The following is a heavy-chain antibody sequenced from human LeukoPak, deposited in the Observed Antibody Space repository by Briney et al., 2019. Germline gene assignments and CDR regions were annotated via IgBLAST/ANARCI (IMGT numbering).Heavy chain of an antibody. CDR2: ISSSSSPI. J-gene: IGHJ4*02. D-gene: IGHD2/OR15-2a*01. Sequence: PGGSVRLSCAASGFTFRSYSMNWVRQSPGRGLEWVSYISSSSSPIYFADSVKGRFTISRDNAKNSLYVQMNSLRAEDTAVYYCARDLSWYFDYWGQGTLVTVSS. CDR1: GFTFRSYS. V-gene: IGHV3-48*01. CDR3: ARDLSWYFDY.